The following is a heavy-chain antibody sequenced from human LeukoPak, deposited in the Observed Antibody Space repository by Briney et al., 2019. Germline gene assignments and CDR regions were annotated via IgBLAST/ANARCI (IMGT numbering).Heavy chain of an antibody. V-gene: IGHV3-11*01. CDR1: GFTFSDYY. CDR3: ARRRESTGYYPHYHYYYYMDV. Sequence: GGSLRLSYAASGFTFSDYYMNWIRQAPGKGLEWVSYISSSGGTIYYADSVKGRFTISRDNAKNSLYLQMNSLRAEDTAVYYCARRRESTGYYPHYHYYYYMDVWGKGTRSPSP. CDR2: ISSSGGTI. J-gene: IGHJ6*03. D-gene: IGHD3-9*01.